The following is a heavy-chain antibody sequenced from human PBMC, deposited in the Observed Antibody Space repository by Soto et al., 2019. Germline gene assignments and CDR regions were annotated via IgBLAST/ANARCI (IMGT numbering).Heavy chain of an antibody. Sequence: SXKVSCKASGYTFTSYAMHWVRQAPGQRLEWMGWINAGNGNTKYSQKFQGRVTITADESTSTAYMELRSLRSDDTAVYYCANVGIAGGGAPGWLDPWGQGTLVTVSS. CDR3: ANVGIAGGGAPGWLDP. D-gene: IGHD1-26*01. CDR2: INAGNGNT. CDR1: GYTFTSYA. V-gene: IGHV1-3*01. J-gene: IGHJ5*02.